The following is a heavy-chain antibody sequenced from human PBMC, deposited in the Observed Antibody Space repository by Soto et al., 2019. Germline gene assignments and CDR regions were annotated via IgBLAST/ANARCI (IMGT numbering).Heavy chain of an antibody. V-gene: IGHV3-30*18. Sequence: GGSLRLSCAASGFTFSSYGMHWVRQAPGKGLEWVAVISYDGSNKYYADSVKGRFTISRDNSKNTLYLQMNSLRAEDTAVYYCAKDYFDYWGQGTLVTVSS. CDR1: GFTFSSYG. CDR3: AKDYFDY. J-gene: IGHJ4*02. CDR2: ISYDGSNK.